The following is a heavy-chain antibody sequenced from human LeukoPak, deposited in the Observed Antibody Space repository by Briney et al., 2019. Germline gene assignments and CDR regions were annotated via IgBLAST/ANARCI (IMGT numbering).Heavy chain of an antibody. J-gene: IGHJ5*02. V-gene: IGHV4-39*07. CDR1: GGSISSSGYY. Sequence: PSETLSLTCTVSGGSISSSGYYWAWIRQPPGKGLECIGSIYYSGNTNYNPSLKSRVTISLDTSKNQFSLKVTSVPAPDPAVYYCAKIEDSGYDYRGWFDPWGQGTLVTVSS. CDR3: AKIEDSGYDYRGWFDP. CDR2: IYYSGNT. D-gene: IGHD5-12*01.